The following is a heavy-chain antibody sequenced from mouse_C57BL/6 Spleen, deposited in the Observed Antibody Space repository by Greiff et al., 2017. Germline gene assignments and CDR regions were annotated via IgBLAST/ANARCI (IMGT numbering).Heavy chain of an antibody. CDR1: GYSFTGYF. CDR2: INPYNGDT. V-gene: IGHV1-20*01. CDR3: ARDDDYYGSSFYFDY. D-gene: IGHD1-1*01. Sequence: VQLKQSGPELVKPGDSVKISCKASGYSFTGYFMNWVMQSHGKSLEWIGRINPYNGDTFYNQKFKGKATLTVDKASSTAHMELRSLTSEDSAVYYCARDDDYYGSSFYFDYWGQGTTLTVSS. J-gene: IGHJ2*01.